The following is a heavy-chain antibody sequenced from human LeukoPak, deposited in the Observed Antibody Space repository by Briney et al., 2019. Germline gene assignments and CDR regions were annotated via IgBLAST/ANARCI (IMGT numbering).Heavy chain of an antibody. D-gene: IGHD3-16*01. J-gene: IGHJ5*02. CDR3: ARNSYGHLNWFDP. V-gene: IGHV4-38-2*01. CDR2: IYHAGYT. Sequence: KTGGSLRLSCAASGFTFSSYSMNWVRQAPGKGLEWVGSIYHAGYTYYNPSLKSRVTLSLDTSNNQVSLRLNSVTAADTAMYYCARNSYGHLNWFDPWGQGTLVTVSS. CDR1: GFTFSSYS.